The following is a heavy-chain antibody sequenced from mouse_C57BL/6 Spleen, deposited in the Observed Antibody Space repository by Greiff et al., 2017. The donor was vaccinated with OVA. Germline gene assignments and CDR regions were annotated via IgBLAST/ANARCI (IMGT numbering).Heavy chain of an antibody. Sequence: EVMLVESGGGLVQPGGSLKLSCAASGFTFSDAWMDWVRQSPEKGLEWVAEIRNKANNHATYYAESVKGRFTISRDDSKSSVYLQMNSLRAEDTGIYYCTRRMPWYFDVWGTGTTVTVSS. CDR2: IRNKANNHAT. CDR1: GFTFSDAW. V-gene: IGHV6-6*01. CDR3: TRRMPWYFDV. J-gene: IGHJ1*03.